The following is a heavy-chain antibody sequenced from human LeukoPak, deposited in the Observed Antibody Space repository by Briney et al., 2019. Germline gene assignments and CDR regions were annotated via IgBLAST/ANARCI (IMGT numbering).Heavy chain of an antibody. V-gene: IGHV3-30*02. J-gene: IGHJ6*03. Sequence: GGSLRLSYAASGFTFSSYGMHWVRQAPGKGLEWVAFIRYDGSNKYYADSVKGRFTISRDNSKNTLYLQMNSLRAGDTAVYYCAKDRVRGVIPHYYYYYMDVWGKGTTVTVSS. D-gene: IGHD3-10*01. CDR3: AKDRVRGVIPHYYYYYMDV. CDR1: GFTFSSYG. CDR2: IRYDGSNK.